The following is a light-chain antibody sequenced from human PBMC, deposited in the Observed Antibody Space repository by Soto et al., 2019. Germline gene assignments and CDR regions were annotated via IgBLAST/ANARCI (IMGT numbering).Light chain of an antibody. J-gene: IGLJ2*01. V-gene: IGLV2-23*03. CDR1: SGDVGSYNL. CDR3: CSYATPGTFVVV. Sequence: QSALTQPASVSGSPGQSITISCTGTSGDVGSYNLVSWYQQHPGKAPKLMIYEGTKRPSGVSSRFSASKSGNTASLTISGVQAEDGADYYCCSYATPGTFVVVFGGGTKLTVL. CDR2: EGT.